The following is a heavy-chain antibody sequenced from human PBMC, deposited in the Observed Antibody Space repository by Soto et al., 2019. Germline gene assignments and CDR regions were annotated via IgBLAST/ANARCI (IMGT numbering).Heavy chain of an antibody. D-gene: IGHD3-16*02. CDR3: AKGRAEIMITFGGVIATIPPPDY. J-gene: IGHJ4*02. CDR2: ISYDGSNK. Sequence: PGGSLRLSCAASGFTFSSYGMHWVRQAPGKGLEWVAVISYDGSNKYYADSVKGRFTISRDNTKNTLYLQMNSLRAEDTAVYYCAKGRAEIMITFGGVIATIPPPDYWGQGTLVTVSS. V-gene: IGHV3-30*18. CDR1: GFTFSSYG.